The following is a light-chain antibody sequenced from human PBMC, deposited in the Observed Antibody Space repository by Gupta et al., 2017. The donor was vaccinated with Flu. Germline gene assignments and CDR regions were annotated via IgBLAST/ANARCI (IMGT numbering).Light chain of an antibody. J-gene: IGKJ1*01. Sequence: ATLSVSPGERATLSCRASQSVRSNLDWYKQKPGQAPRLLIYGASTRDTGIPARFSGSGSGTEFTLTISSRQSEDFAVYYCQQYNIWPLWTFGQGTKVEIK. CDR2: GAS. CDR1: QSVRSN. CDR3: QQYNIWPLWT. V-gene: IGKV3-15*01.